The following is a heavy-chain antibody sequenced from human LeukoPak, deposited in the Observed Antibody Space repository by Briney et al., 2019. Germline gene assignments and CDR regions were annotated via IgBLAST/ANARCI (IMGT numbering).Heavy chain of an antibody. D-gene: IGHD6-13*01. CDR2: IIPIFGTA. V-gene: IGHV1-69*13. Sequence: VKVSCKASGYTFTSYDINWVRQATGQGLEWMGGIIPIFGTANYAQKFQGRVTITADKSTSTAYMELSSLRSEDTAVYYCASGDLTAAGTSAFDIWGQGTMVTVSS. J-gene: IGHJ3*02. CDR3: ASGDLTAAGTSAFDI. CDR1: GYTFTSYD.